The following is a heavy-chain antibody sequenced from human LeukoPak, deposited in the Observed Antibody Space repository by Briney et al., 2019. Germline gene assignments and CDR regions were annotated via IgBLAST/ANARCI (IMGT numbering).Heavy chain of an antibody. V-gene: IGHV4-59*01. D-gene: IGHD5-12*01. J-gene: IGHJ4*02. CDR1: GGSISSYY. CDR2: IYYSGST. Sequence: SETLSLTCTVSGGSISSYYWSWIRQPPGKGLEWIGYIYYSGSTNYNPSLKRRVTISVDTSKNQFSLKLSSVTAADTAVYYCARGSGATITDYWGQGTLVTVSS. CDR3: ARGSGATITDY.